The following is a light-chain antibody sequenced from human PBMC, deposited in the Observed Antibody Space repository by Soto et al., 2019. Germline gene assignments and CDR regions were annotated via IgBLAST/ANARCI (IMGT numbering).Light chain of an antibody. V-gene: IGKV1-39*01. J-gene: IGKJ2*01. Sequence: DIQMTQSPSSLSASVGDRVTITCRASQTISTHLNWYQQKPGKAPKLLIYAASTLQSGVPSRFSGSGSGTDFTLTISSLQPEDFATYYCQQSITIPYTFGQGTKLEIK. CDR3: QQSITIPYT. CDR1: QTISTH. CDR2: AAS.